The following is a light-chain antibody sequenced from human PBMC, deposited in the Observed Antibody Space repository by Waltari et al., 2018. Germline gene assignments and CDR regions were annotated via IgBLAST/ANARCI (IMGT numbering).Light chain of an antibody. CDR2: AAS. Sequence: DIQLTQSPAFLSASVGDRVTITCRASQGISRYLAWYQQKPGTAPKLLISAASDLHSGVPSRFSGIGSVTEFTLTISSLQPEDFATYYCQQLHSYPLTFGGGTKVEI. V-gene: IGKV1-9*01. CDR3: QQLHSYPLT. J-gene: IGKJ4*01. CDR1: QGISRY.